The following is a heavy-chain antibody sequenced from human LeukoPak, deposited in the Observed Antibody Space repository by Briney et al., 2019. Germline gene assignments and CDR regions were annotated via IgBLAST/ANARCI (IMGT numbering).Heavy chain of an antibody. V-gene: IGHV3-48*01. CDR2: ISSSSSTI. CDR3: ARGSDYYPQYYFDS. J-gene: IGHJ4*02. CDR1: GFTFSSYS. Sequence: GGSLRLSCAASGFTFSSYSINWVRQAPGKGLEWISYISSSSSTIYYADSVKGRFTISRDNAKNSLYLQMNSLRAEDTAVYFCARGSDYYPQYYFDSWGQGTLVTVSS. D-gene: IGHD3-3*01.